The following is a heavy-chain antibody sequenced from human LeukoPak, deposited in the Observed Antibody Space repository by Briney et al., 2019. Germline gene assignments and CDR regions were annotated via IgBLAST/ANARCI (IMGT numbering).Heavy chain of an antibody. D-gene: IGHD4-23*01. CDR2: IASDGSST. CDR3: AGGRPHGNDY. V-gene: IGHV3-74*01. J-gene: IGHJ4*02. CDR1: GFTFSSYG. Sequence: GGSLRLSCAASGFTFSSYGIHWVRQAPGKGLVWVSRIASDGSSTTYADSVKGRFSISRDNAKNTLYLQMNSLRVEDTAVYYCAGGRPHGNDYWGQGTLVTVSS.